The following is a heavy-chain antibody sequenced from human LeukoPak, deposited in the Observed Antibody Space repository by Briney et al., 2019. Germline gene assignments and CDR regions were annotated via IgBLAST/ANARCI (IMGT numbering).Heavy chain of an antibody. D-gene: IGHD2-2*01. J-gene: IGHJ4*02. Sequence: GGSLRLSCAASGFTFSSYAMSWVRQAPGKGLEWVSAISGSGGSTYYADSVKGRFTISRDNSKNTLYLQMNSPRAEDTAVYYCAKDERYCSSTSCKLSEFDYWGQGTPVTVSS. CDR3: AKDERYCSSTSCKLSEFDY. CDR2: ISGSGGST. CDR1: GFTFSSYA. V-gene: IGHV3-23*01.